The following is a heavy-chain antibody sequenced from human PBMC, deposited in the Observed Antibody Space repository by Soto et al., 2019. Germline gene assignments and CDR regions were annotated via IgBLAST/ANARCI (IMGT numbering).Heavy chain of an antibody. CDR2: MTYGGGTA. Sequence: SVTQSLTCAVSGGPLRTSRNYWGWIRQSPGKGLEWIGSMTYGGGTAYYNSSLKSRVTISVDPSRNHFSLRLSSLTAEYTAVYYCVSSSNGACNDWVQGSLVTVSS. J-gene: IGHJ4*02. CDR3: VSSSNGACND. CDR1: GGPLRTSRNY. V-gene: IGHV4-39*02. D-gene: IGHD2-2*01.